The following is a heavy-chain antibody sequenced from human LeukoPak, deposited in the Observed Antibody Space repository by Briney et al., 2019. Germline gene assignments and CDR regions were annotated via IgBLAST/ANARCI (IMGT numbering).Heavy chain of an antibody. J-gene: IGHJ5*02. V-gene: IGHV1-18*01. Sequence: GASVNVSCKASGYTFTSYGISWVRQAPGQGLEWMGWISAYNGNTNYAQKLQGRVTMTTDTSTSTAYMELRSLRSDDTAVYYCARGYYDSSDNWFDPWGQGTLVTVSS. CDR1: GYTFTSYG. CDR3: ARGYYDSSDNWFDP. CDR2: ISAYNGNT. D-gene: IGHD3-22*01.